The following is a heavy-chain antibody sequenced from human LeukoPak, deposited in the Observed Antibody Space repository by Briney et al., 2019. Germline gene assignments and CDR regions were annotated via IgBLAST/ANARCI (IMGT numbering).Heavy chain of an antibody. J-gene: IGHJ3*02. Sequence: PSETLPLTCTVSGGSISSYYWSWIRQPAGKGLEWIGRIYTSGSNTYNPSLKSRVTMSVDTSKNQFSLKLSSVTAADTAMYYCARALSGTYLGDAFDIWGQGTMVTVSS. D-gene: IGHD1-26*01. CDR1: GGSISSYY. CDR3: ARALSGTYLGDAFDI. V-gene: IGHV4-4*07. CDR2: IYTSGSN.